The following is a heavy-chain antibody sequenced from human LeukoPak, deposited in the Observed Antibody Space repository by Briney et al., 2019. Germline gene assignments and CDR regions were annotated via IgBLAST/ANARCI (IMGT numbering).Heavy chain of an antibody. CDR2: IKQDGSEK. Sequence: PGGSLRLSCAASGFTFDDYAMHWVRQAPGKGLEWVANIKQDGSEKYYVDSVKGRFTISRDNAKNSLYLQMNSLRAEDTAVYYCARADFLGYSSDYWGQGTLVTVSS. J-gene: IGHJ4*02. V-gene: IGHV3-7*01. CDR1: GFTFDDYA. D-gene: IGHD5-18*01. CDR3: ARADFLGYSSDY.